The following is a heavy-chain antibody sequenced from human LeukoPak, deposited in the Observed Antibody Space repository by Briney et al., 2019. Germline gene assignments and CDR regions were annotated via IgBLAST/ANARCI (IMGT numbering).Heavy chain of an antibody. Sequence: GGSLRLSCAASGFTFDDYAMHWVRHAPGKGLEWVSGISWNSGRMAYADSVKGRFTISRDNAKNSLYLQMNSLRAEDTAVYYCAELGITMIGGVWGKGTTVTISS. CDR1: GFTFDDYA. D-gene: IGHD3-10*02. CDR3: AELGITMIGGV. V-gene: IGHV3-9*01. CDR2: ISWNSGRM. J-gene: IGHJ6*04.